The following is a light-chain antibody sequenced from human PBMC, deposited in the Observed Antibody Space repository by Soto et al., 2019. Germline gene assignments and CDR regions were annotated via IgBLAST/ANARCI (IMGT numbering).Light chain of an antibody. V-gene: IGLV2-14*01. CDR1: SSDIGGYNS. CDR3: SSYTSSSTLV. Sequence: QSALTQPPSASGSPGQSVTISCTGTSSDIGGYNSVSWYQLHPGKAPRLMIYEVSNRPSGVSNRFSGSKSGNTASLTISGLQAEDEADYYCSSYTSSSTLVFGGGTKLTVL. CDR2: EVS. J-gene: IGLJ2*01.